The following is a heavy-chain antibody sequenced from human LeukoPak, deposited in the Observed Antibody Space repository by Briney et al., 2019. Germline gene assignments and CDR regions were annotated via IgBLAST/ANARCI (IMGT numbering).Heavy chain of an antibody. CDR1: GFTFSDYY. D-gene: IGHD5-18*01. Sequence: GGSLRLSCAASGFTFSDYYMSWIRQAPGEGLEWVSYISSSGSNIYHADSVKGRFTISRDNAKNSLYLQMNSLRAEDTAVYYCARQGRAYTYGYSNYYYYMDVWGKGTTVTVSS. V-gene: IGHV3-11*04. CDR2: ISSSGSNI. J-gene: IGHJ6*03. CDR3: ARQGRAYTYGYSNYYYYMDV.